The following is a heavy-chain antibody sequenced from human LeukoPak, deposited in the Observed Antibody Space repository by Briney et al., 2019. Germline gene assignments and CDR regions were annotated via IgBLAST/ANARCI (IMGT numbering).Heavy chain of an antibody. V-gene: IGHV3-33*01. Sequence: PGGSLRLSCAASGFTFSSYGMHWVRQAPGKGLEGVAVIWYDGSNKYYADSVKGRFTISRDNSKNTLYLQMNSLRAEDTAVYYCARGGVYCSSVSCSVDYWGQGILVTVSS. CDR3: ARGGVYCSSVSCSVDY. D-gene: IGHD2-2*01. CDR1: GFTFSSYG. CDR2: IWYDGSNK. J-gene: IGHJ4*02.